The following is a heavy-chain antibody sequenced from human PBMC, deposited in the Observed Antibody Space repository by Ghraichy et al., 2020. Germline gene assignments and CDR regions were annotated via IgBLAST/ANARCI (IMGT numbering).Heavy chain of an antibody. Sequence: SQTLSLTCTVSGGSISSYYWSWIRQPPGKGLEWIGYIYYSGSTNYNPSLKSRVTISVDTSKNQFSLKLSSVTAADTAVYYCARHQTVLLWFGELLDRYYYYGMDVWGQGTTVTVSS. CDR2: IYYSGST. J-gene: IGHJ6*02. CDR3: ARHQTVLLWFGELLDRYYYYGMDV. D-gene: IGHD3-10*01. V-gene: IGHV4-59*08. CDR1: GGSISSYY.